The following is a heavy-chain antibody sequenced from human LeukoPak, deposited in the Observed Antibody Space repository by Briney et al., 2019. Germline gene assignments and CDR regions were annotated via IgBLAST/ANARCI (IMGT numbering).Heavy chain of an antibody. CDR3: ARDGGIQLWLLPYYFDY. D-gene: IGHD5-18*01. Sequence: GGSLRLSCAASGFTFSSYSMNWVRQAPGKGLEWVSSISSSSSYIYCADSVKGRFTISRDNAKNSLYLQMNSLRAEDTAVYYCARDGGIQLWLLPYYFDYWGQGTLVTVSS. CDR1: GFTFSSYS. V-gene: IGHV3-21*01. J-gene: IGHJ4*02. CDR2: ISSSSSYI.